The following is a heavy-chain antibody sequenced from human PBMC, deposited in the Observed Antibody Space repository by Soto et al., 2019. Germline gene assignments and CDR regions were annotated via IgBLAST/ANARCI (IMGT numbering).Heavy chain of an antibody. CDR1: GFTFSSYG. J-gene: IGHJ4*02. D-gene: IGHD4-17*01. Sequence: GRSLRLSCAASGFTFSSYGMTWVRQAPGKGLEWVSAISGSGGSTNYADSVKGRFTISRDNSKNTLYLQMNSLRAEDTAVYYCAKGPDYGGNAYYFDYWGQGTLVTVSS. CDR3: AKGPDYGGNAYYFDY. V-gene: IGHV3-23*01. CDR2: ISGSGGST.